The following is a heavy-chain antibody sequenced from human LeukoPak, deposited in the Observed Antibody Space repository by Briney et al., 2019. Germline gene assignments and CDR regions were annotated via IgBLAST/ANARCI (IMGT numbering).Heavy chain of an antibody. J-gene: IGHJ5*02. D-gene: IGHD1-1*01. CDR1: GGTFSSYA. Sequence: SVKVSCKASGGTFSSYAISWVRQAPGQGLEWMGGIIPIFGTANYAQKFQGRVTITADESTSTAYMELSSLGSEDTAVYYCARVGSTTGTTRWFDPWGQGTLVTVSS. V-gene: IGHV1-69*13. CDR2: IIPIFGTA. CDR3: ARVGSTTGTTRWFDP.